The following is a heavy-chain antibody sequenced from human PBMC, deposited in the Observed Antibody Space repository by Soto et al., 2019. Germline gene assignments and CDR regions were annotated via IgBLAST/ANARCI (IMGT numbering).Heavy chain of an antibody. V-gene: IGHV3-9*01. CDR3: AKGRYDFWSPYYFDS. Sequence: GGSLRLSCVGTGLNFGDFAMHWVRQAPGKGLEWVSGITWNSRVLAYADSVKGRFTISRDNARNSLYLQMDSLRDEDTALYYCAKGRYDFWSPYYFDSWGQGTLVTVSS. J-gene: IGHJ4*02. D-gene: IGHD3-3*01. CDR1: GLNFGDFA. CDR2: ITWNSRVL.